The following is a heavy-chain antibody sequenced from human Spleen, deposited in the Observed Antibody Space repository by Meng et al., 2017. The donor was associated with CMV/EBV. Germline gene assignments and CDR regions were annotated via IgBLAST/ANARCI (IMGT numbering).Heavy chain of an antibody. J-gene: IGHJ5*02. CDR1: GYTFTSYG. CDR2: ISAYNGNT. Sequence: ASVKVSCKASGYTFTSYGISWVRQAPGQGLEWMGWISAYNGNTNYARRVQDRVTMTTDTSTRTAYMELRSLRSDDTAVYYCARSRKYQILRHFDPWGQGTLVTVSS. D-gene: IGHD2-2*01. CDR3: ARSRKYQILRHFDP. V-gene: IGHV1-18*01.